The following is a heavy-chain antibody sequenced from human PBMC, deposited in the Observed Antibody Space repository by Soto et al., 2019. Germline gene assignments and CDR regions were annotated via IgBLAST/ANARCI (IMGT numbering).Heavy chain of an antibody. CDR3: TRDLRGFGELSFDY. J-gene: IGHJ4*02. CDR1: GFTFGDYA. D-gene: IGHD3-10*01. CDR2: IRSKAYGGTT. Sequence: GVSLRLSCTASGFTFGDYAMSWFRQAPGKGLEWVGFIRSKAYGGTTEYAASVKGRFTISRDDSKSIAYLQMNSLKTEDTAVYYCTRDLRGFGELSFDYWGQGALVTVSS. V-gene: IGHV3-49*03.